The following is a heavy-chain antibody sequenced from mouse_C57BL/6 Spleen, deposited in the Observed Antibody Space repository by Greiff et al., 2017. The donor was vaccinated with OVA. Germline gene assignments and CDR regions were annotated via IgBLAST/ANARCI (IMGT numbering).Heavy chain of an antibody. V-gene: IGHV1-15*01. CDR3: TRSTHYGSSYWYFDV. Sequence: QVHVKQSGAELVRPGASVTLSCKASGYTFTDYEMHWVKQTPVHGLEWIGAIDPETGGTAYNQKFKGKAILTADKSSSTAYMELRSLTSEDSAVYYCTRSTHYGSSYWYFDVWGTGTTVTVSS. J-gene: IGHJ1*03. D-gene: IGHD1-1*01. CDR1: GYTFTDYE. CDR2: IDPETGGT.